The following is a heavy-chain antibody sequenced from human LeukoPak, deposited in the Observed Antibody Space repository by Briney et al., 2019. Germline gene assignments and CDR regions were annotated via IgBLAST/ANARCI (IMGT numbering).Heavy chain of an antibody. D-gene: IGHD4-17*01. CDR3: ARDRTKHTVTTHFDL. CDR2: AYYRGST. CDR1: GDSISYYY. V-gene: IGHV4-39*07. Sequence: PSETLSLTCSVSGDSISYYYWGWIRQPPGKGLEWIGSAYYRGSTDYNPSIKSRVTISVDTSKNQLSLRLDSVTAADTAVYYCARDRTKHTVTTHFDLWGQGSLVVVSS. J-gene: IGHJ4*02.